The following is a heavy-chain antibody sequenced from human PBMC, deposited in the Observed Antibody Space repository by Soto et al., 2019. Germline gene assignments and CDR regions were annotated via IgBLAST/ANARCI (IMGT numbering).Heavy chain of an antibody. CDR2: IKQDGSEK. CDR3: VRDWSTFWGMDV. CDR1: RFTFSTYW. Sequence: GGSLRLSCAASRFTFSTYWMNWVRQAPGKGLEWVANIKQDGSEKYYVDSVKGRFAISRDNAKDSLFLQMNNLRAEDTAVYYCVRDWSTFWGMDVWGRGTTVTVS. V-gene: IGHV3-7*01. J-gene: IGHJ6*02.